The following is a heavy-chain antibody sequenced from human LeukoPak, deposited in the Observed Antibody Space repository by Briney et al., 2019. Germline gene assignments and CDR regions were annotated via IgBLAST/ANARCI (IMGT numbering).Heavy chain of an antibody. V-gene: IGHV3-74*01. Sequence: GGSLRLSCAASGFTFSNYWMHWVRQAPGKGLVWVSRIYSDGIRTTYADSVKGRFAISRDNAKNTLYLQMNSLRAEDTAVYYCARRAGAYSHPYDYWGQGTLVTVSS. J-gene: IGHJ4*02. CDR1: GFTFSNYW. CDR2: IYSDGIRT. D-gene: IGHD4/OR15-4a*01. CDR3: ARRAGAYSHPYDY.